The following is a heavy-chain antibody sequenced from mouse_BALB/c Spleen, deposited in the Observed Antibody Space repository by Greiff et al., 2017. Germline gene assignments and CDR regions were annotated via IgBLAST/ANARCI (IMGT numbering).Heavy chain of an antibody. CDR1: GYSFTGYY. V-gene: IGHV1-31*01. D-gene: IGHD2-4*01. Sequence: VQLKQSGPELVKPGASVKISCKASGYSFTGYYMHWVKQSHVKSLEWIGRINPYNGATSYNQNFKDKASLTVDKSSSTAYMELHSLTSEDSAVYYCAKIYYDYDPFAYWGQGTLVTVSA. CDR3: AKIYYDYDPFAY. CDR2: INPYNGAT. J-gene: IGHJ3*01.